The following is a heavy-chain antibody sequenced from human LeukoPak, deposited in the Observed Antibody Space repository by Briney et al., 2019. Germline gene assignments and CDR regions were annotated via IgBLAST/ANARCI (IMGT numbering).Heavy chain of an antibody. CDR1: GFSTNY. CDR2: IYSGDST. Sequence: GGSLRLSCAVSGFSTNYMSWVRQAPGKGLEWVSVIYSGDSTYYAHSVKGRFTISRAISKNTLYLQMNSLRPEDTAVYHCARDLWDATGYWGQGTLVTVSS. CDR3: ARDLWDATGY. D-gene: IGHD3-3*01. V-gene: IGHV3-66*02. J-gene: IGHJ4*02.